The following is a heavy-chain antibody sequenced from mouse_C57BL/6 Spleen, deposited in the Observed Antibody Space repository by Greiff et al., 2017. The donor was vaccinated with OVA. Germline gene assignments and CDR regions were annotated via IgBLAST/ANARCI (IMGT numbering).Heavy chain of an antibody. CDR3: VRELGDY. V-gene: IGHV10-1*01. CDR2: IRSKSNNYAT. Sequence: EVKLVESGGGLVQPKGSLKLSCAASGFSFNTYAMNWVRQAPGQGLEWVARIRSKSNNYATYYADSVKDRFTISRDDSESMLYLQMNNLKTEDTAMYYCVRELGDYWGQGTSVTVSS. D-gene: IGHD4-1*01. J-gene: IGHJ4*01. CDR1: GFSFNTYA.